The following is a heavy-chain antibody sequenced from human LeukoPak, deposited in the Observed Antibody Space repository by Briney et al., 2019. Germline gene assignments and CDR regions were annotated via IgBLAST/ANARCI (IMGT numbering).Heavy chain of an antibody. CDR1: GFMFDDYS. J-gene: IGHJ4*02. Sequence: GGSLRLPCVASGFMFDDYSMHWVRQAPGKGLEWVSLINRDGGTTYYADSVKGRFTISRDNSKNSLYLQMNSLRTEDTALYYCVKEKLGSRWCTFDYWGQGTLVTVSS. D-gene: IGHD6-13*01. CDR3: VKEKLGSRWCTFDY. CDR2: INRDGGTT. V-gene: IGHV3-43*01.